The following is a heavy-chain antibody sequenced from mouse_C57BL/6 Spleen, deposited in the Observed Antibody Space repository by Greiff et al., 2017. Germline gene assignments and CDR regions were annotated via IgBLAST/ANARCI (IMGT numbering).Heavy chain of an antibody. CDR1: GFTFSDYG. V-gene: IGHV5-15*01. CDR2: ISNLAYSI. J-gene: IGHJ4*01. Sequence: EVQLVESGGGLVQPGGSLKLSCAASGFTFSDYGMAWVRQAPRKGPEWVAFISNLAYSIYYADTVTGRFTISRENAKNTLYLEMSSLRSEDTAMYYCARDGNGAMDYWGQGTSVTVSS. D-gene: IGHD2-1*01. CDR3: ARDGNGAMDY.